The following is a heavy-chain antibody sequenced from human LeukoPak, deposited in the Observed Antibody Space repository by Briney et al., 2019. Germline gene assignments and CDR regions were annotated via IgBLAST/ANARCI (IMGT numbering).Heavy chain of an antibody. CDR2: ISGNGGST. Sequence: GGSLRLSCAASGFTFSSYAMSWVRQAPGKGLEWVSAISGNGGSTYYADSVKGRFTISRDNSKNTLYLQMNSLRAEDTAVYYCAKVGTSLSETLADYWGQGTLVTVSS. CDR3: AKVGTSLSETLADY. V-gene: IGHV3-23*01. J-gene: IGHJ4*02. D-gene: IGHD2-2*01. CDR1: GFTFSSYA.